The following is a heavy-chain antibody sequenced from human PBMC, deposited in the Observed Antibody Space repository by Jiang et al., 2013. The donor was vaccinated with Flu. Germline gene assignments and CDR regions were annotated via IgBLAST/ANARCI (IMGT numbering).Heavy chain of an antibody. CDR3: ARGVAAMAAFDY. J-gene: IGHJ4*02. V-gene: IGHV4-39*01. CDR2: IYYSGST. CDR1: GDSINSRSYY. D-gene: IGHD5-18*01. Sequence: GLVKPSETLSLTCTVSGDSINSRSYYWGWIRQAPGKGLEWIGTIYYSGSTYYNPSLKSRVTISGDTSKNQFSVKVNSVTAADTAVYYCARGVAAMAAFDYWGQGTLVTVSS.